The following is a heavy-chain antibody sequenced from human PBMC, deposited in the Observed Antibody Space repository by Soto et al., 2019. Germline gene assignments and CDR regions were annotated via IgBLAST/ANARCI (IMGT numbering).Heavy chain of an antibody. CDR2: ISGYNGNT. V-gene: IGHV1-18*01. D-gene: IGHD6-19*01. CDR3: SRFIMVGGWFDPNYYHGMDV. J-gene: IGHJ6*02. Sequence: ASVKVSCKTSGYTFSNYGIIWVGQVPGQGLEWMGWISGYNGNTNYAQTVQGRVTMTTDTSTGTVYMELRSLKSDDTAIYYCSRFIMVGGWFDPNYYHGMDVWGQGTTVTVSS. CDR1: GYTFSNYG.